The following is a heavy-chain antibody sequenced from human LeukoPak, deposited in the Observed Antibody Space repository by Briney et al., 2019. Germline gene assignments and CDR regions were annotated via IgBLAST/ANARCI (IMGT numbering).Heavy chain of an antibody. V-gene: IGHV3-7*04. CDR2: IRQDGREK. CDR1: GFTFRNYW. Sequence: PGGSLRLSCAASGFTFRNYWMNWVRQAPGKGLEWVANIRQDGREKYYLDSVKGRFTISRDNAKNSLYLQMNSLRADDTAVYYCARGAAGYNWNYADCWGQGTVVTVSS. J-gene: IGHJ4*02. D-gene: IGHD1-7*01. CDR3: ARGAAGYNWNYADC.